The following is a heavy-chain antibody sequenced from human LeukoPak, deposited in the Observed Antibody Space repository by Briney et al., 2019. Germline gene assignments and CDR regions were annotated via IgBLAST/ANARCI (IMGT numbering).Heavy chain of an antibody. D-gene: IGHD6-19*01. Sequence: ASVKVSCKASGYTFNKYALNWVRQAPGQGLEWMGWIKTDTGDPAYAQDFTGRFVFSLDTSVTTAYLQISSLEAEDSAIYYCARVRGWYTRYFDLWGRGTLVTVSS. J-gene: IGHJ2*01. CDR2: IKTDTGDP. V-gene: IGHV7-4-1*02. CDR3: ARVRGWYTRYFDL. CDR1: GYTFNKYA.